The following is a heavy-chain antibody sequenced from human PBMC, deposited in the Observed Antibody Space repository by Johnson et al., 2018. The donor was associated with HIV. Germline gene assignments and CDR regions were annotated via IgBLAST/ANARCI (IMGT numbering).Heavy chain of an antibody. V-gene: IGHV3-13*01. Sequence: VQLVESGGGLVQPGGSLRLSCAASGFTLSSYDMHWVRQATGKGLEWVSEIDTAGDTYYPGSVKGRFTISRDNSKNTLYLQMNSLRPEDTAVYYCAKERRAPRAFDIWGQGTMVTVSS. CDR1: GFTLSSYD. CDR2: IDTAGDT. CDR3: AKERRAPRAFDI. J-gene: IGHJ3*02.